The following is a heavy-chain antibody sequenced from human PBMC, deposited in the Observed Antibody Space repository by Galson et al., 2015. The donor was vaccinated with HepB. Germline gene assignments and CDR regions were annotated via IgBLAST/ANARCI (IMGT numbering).Heavy chain of an antibody. J-gene: IGHJ4*02. CDR3: AAQVDLKMTTIRLFDY. D-gene: IGHD5-24*01. V-gene: IGHV1-24*01. CDR1: AYTLTESP. CDR2: VDPEDGKT. Sequence: SVKVSCKVSAYTLTESPMHWVRQAPGKGLEWMGGVDPEDGKTVYAQKFQGRVTMTEDTSTDIAYMELSGLTSEDPAVYYCAAQVDLKMTTIRLFDYWGRGTLVTVSS.